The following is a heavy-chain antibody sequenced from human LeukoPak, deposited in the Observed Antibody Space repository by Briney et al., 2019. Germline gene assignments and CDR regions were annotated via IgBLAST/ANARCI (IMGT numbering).Heavy chain of an antibody. CDR1: GYTFTGYY. J-gene: IGHJ4*02. D-gene: IGHD6-13*01. CDR2: INPNSGGT. Sequence: GASVKVSCKASGYTFTGYYMHWVRQAPGQGLEWMGWINPNSGGTNYAQEFQGRVTMTRDTSISTAYMELSRLRSDDTAVYYCARVHFWMAAAGTEGDYWGQGTLVTVSS. CDR3: ARVHFWMAAAGTEGDY. V-gene: IGHV1-2*02.